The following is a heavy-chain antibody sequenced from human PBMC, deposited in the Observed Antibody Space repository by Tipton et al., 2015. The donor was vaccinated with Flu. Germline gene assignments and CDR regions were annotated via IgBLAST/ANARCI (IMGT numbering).Heavy chain of an antibody. J-gene: IGHJ5*02. V-gene: IGHV4-34*01. CDR2: INHSGST. CDR1: GGSLSGYY. D-gene: IGHD2/OR15-2a*01. CDR3: ARHTRIAIGGLNWFDP. Sequence: TLSLTCAVYGGSLSGYYWSWIRQSPGKGLEWIGEINHSGSTNYNPSLKSRLTISLDMSKNQFSLNLNSVSAADAAVYYCARHTRIAIGGLNWFDPWGQGTLVTVSS.